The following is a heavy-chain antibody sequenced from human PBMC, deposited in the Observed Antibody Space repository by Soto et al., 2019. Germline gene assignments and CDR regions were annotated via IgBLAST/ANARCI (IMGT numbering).Heavy chain of an antibody. CDR2: INHSGST. J-gene: IGHJ5*02. V-gene: IGHV4-34*01. CDR3: ARVAGGLGGPTYNWFDP. CDR1: GGSFSGYY. D-gene: IGHD1-26*01. Sequence: SETLSLSCAVYGGSFSGYYWSGIRQPPGKGLEWIGEINHSGSTNYNPSLKSRVTISVDTSKNQFSLKLSSVTAADTAVYYCARVAGGLGGPTYNWFDPWGQGTLVTVSS.